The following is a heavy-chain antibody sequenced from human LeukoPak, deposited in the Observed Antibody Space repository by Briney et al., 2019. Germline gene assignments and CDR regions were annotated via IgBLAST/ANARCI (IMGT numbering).Heavy chain of an antibody. J-gene: IGHJ6*03. Sequence: SETLSLTCTVSGGSISSSSYYWGWIRQSPGKGLEWIGGIYYSGSAYYNPSLKSRVTISVDTSKNQFSLKLSSVTAADTAVYYCARLFRVRTNYYYYYYMDVWGKGTTVTISS. D-gene: IGHD4-23*01. CDR3: ARLFRVRTNYYYYYYMDV. CDR1: GGSISSSSYY. V-gene: IGHV4-39*07. CDR2: IYYSGSA.